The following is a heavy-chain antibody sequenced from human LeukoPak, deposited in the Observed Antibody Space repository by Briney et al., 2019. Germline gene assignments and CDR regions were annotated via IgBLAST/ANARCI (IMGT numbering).Heavy chain of an antibody. CDR2: THHIGST. CDR1: SFSAHN. V-gene: IGHV4-34*01. J-gene: IGHJ5*02. D-gene: IGHD3-10*01. CDR3: ARGRGRRFGELLSHWFDP. Sequence: SFSAHNRRGRLHPHAKGPAPPAQTHHIGSTNYTPSLKSPVTISVDTSQNQFSLKLSSLTAADTAVYYCARGRGRRFGELLSHWFDPWGQGTLVTVSS.